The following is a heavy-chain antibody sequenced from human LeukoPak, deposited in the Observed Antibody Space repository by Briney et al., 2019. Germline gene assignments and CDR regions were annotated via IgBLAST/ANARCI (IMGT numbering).Heavy chain of an antibody. Sequence: SETLSLTCTVSGGSISSYYWSWIRQPPGKGLEWIGSIYYSGSTYYNPSLKSRVTISVDTSKNQFSLKLSSVTAADTAVYYCARGYGGWYMAYWFDPWGQGTLVTVSS. CDR3: ARGYGGWYMAYWFDP. J-gene: IGHJ5*02. V-gene: IGHV4-59*05. D-gene: IGHD6-19*01. CDR2: IYYSGST. CDR1: GGSISSYY.